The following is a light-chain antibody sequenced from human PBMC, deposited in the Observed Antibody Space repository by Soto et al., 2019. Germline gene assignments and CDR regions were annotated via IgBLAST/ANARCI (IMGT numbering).Light chain of an antibody. Sequence: DIVMTQSPDSLAVSLGERATINCKSSQSVIHTPNNQSYLAWYQQKPGQPPELLLYWASARESGVPDRFSGSGSGTDFTLTISSLQAEDVAVYYCQQYYSTPRTFGQGTKVEIK. CDR3: QQYYSTPRT. J-gene: IGKJ2*01. CDR2: WAS. V-gene: IGKV4-1*01. CDR1: QSVIHTPNNQSY.